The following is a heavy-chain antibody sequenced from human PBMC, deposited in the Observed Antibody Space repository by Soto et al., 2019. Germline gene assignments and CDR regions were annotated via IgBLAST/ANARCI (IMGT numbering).Heavy chain of an antibody. V-gene: IGHV3-7*03. CDR2: IGEDGSEK. CDR3: ARGSGGHNYYYGMDV. D-gene: IGHD2-15*01. CDR1: GFTFSTYW. J-gene: IGHJ6*02. Sequence: EVQLVESGGGLVQPGGSLRLSCTASGFTFSTYWMSWVRQAPGMGLEWVANIGEDGSEKYYVDSMKGRFTISRDNAKNSLYLQMNSLRADDTAVYYCARGSGGHNYYYGMDVWGQGTTVTVSS.